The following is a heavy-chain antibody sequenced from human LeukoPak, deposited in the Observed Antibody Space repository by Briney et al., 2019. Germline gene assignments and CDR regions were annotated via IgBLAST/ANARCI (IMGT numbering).Heavy chain of an antibody. Sequence: PGRSLRLSCAASGFTFSSYGMHWVRQAPGKGLEWVAVISYDGSNKYYADSVKGRFTISRDNSKNTLYLQMNSLRAEDTAVYYCAKEGIRGSGSYYNVKDYWGQGTLVTVSS. V-gene: IGHV3-30*18. CDR1: GFTFSSYG. CDR3: AKEGIRGSGSYYNVKDY. J-gene: IGHJ4*02. D-gene: IGHD3-10*01. CDR2: ISYDGSNK.